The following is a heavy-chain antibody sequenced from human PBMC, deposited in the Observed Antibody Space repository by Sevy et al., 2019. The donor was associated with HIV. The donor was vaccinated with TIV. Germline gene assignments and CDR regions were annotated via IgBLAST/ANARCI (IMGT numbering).Heavy chain of an antibody. J-gene: IGHJ4*02. CDR2: IGSAGST. V-gene: IGHV3-11*01. D-gene: IGHD3-10*01. Sequence: GGSLRLSCAASGFIFSDYCMSWIRQAPGKGLEWISYIGSAGSTMYADSVKGRFTVSRDNAKNSLYLQMNSLRAEDTAVYYCARRGDFDYWGQGTRVTVSS. CDR1: GFIFSDYC. CDR3: ARRGDFDY.